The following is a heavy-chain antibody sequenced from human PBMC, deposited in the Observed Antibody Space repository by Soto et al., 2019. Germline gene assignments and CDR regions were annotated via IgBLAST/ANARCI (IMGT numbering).Heavy chain of an antibody. D-gene: IGHD4-17*01. J-gene: IGHJ5*01. V-gene: IGHV1-8*01. Sequence: QVQLVQSGAEVKEPGASVKVSCKSSGYTFSSYDINWVRQATGQGLEWMGWMTPNSGNTGYAQKFQGRVTMTRSTSISTAYMELSSLTSDDTAVYYCARAHNSGDVDSWGQGTLVTVSS. CDR2: MTPNSGNT. CDR3: ARAHNSGDVDS. CDR1: GYTFSSYD.